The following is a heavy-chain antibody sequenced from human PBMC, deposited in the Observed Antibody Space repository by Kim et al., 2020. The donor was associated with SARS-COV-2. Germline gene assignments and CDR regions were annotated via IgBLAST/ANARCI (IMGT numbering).Heavy chain of an antibody. V-gene: IGHV3-11*06. Sequence: RFAIARDNAKNSLYLQMNSLRAEDTAVYYCAREVVVRGVIIYYYYGMDVWGQGTTVTVSS. D-gene: IGHD3-10*01. CDR3: AREVVVRGVIIYYYYGMDV. J-gene: IGHJ6*02.